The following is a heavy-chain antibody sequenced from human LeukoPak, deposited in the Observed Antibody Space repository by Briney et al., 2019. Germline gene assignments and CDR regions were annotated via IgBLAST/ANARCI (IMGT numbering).Heavy chain of an antibody. V-gene: IGHV3-30*02. D-gene: IGHD4-23*01. CDR3: AKRGNPYFFDD. J-gene: IGHJ4*02. Sequence: GGSLRLSCAASGFSFSSYGMDWGRQAPGKGLEGLTFIWYDGSNNYYADCVKGRFTISRDNYKNTLYLQMNSLRAEDTAVYYCAKRGNPYFFDDWGQGTLVTVSS. CDR1: GFSFSSYG. CDR2: IWYDGSNN.